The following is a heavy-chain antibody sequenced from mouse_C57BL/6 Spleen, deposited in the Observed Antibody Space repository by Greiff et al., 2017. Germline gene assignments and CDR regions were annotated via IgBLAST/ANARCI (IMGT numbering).Heavy chain of an antibody. J-gene: IGHJ2*01. D-gene: IGHD1-1*01. CDR2: ISSGSSTI. Sequence: EVQLVESGGGLVKPGGSLKLSCAASGFTFSDYGMHWVRQAPEKGLEWVAYISSGSSTIYYADTVKGRFTISRDTAKNTLFLQLTSLRSEDMAMYYCAFTTVVDFGGWGQGTTLTASS. CDR3: AFTTVVDFGG. CDR1: GFTFSDYG. V-gene: IGHV5-17*01.